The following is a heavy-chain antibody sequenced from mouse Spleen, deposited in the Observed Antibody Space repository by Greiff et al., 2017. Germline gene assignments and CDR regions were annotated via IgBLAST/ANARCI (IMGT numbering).Heavy chain of an antibody. J-gene: IGHJ3*01. CDR1: GYTFTSYG. D-gene: IGHD4-1*01. Sequence: QVQLQQPGAELVKPGASVKLSCKASGYTFTSYGMQWVKQRPGQGLEWIGEIDPSDGDTNYNQKFKGKATLTVDTSSSTAYMQLSSLTSEDSAVYYCARWELGAWFAYWGQGTLVTVSA. CDR2: IDPSDGDT. CDR3: ARWELGAWFAY. V-gene: IGHV1-50*01.